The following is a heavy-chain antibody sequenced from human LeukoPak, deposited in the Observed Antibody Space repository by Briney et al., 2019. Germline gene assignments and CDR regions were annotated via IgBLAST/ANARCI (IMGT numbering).Heavy chain of an antibody. CDR2: IYYSGTT. J-gene: IGHJ4*02. Sequence: SETLSLTCTVSGGSISSYYWSWIWQPPGKGLEWIGYIYYSGTTNYNPSLKSRVTISVDTSKNQFSLKLSSVTAADRAVYYCARGVYIAAAQYGYWGQGTLVTVSS. CDR1: GGSISSYY. V-gene: IGHV4-59*01. D-gene: IGHD6-13*01. CDR3: ARGVYIAAAQYGY.